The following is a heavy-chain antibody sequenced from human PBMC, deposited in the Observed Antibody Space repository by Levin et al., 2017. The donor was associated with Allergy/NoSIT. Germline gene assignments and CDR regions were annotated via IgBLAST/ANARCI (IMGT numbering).Heavy chain of an antibody. Sequence: LSLTCAASGFTFDDFAMHWVRQAPGKGLELVSSISWNSGIIGHADSVKGRFTISRDNAKNSLFLQMDSPRPEGTALYYFARNSEYYYYYDMDVWGKGTTVTVSS. CDR1: GFTFDDFA. D-gene: IGHD1-1*01. CDR2: ISWNSGII. CDR3: ARNSEYYYYYDMDV. J-gene: IGHJ6*03. V-gene: IGHV3-9*01.